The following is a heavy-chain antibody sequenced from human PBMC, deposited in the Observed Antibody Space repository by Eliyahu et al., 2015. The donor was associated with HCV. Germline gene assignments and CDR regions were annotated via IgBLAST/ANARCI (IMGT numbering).Heavy chain of an antibody. CDR1: GYTSTKYA. CDR2: INAGNGNT. J-gene: IGHJ4*02. CDR3: ASDPFDN. Sequence: QVQLVQSGAEVKKPGASVKVSCKASGYTSTKYALHWVRQAPGERLEWMGWINAGNGNTKDSQRFQGRVTITSDTSASTVYMELNSLRSEDTAVYYCASDPFDNWGQGTLVTVSS. V-gene: IGHV1-3*01.